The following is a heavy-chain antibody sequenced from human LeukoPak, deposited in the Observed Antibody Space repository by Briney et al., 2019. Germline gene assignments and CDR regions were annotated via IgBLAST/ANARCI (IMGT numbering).Heavy chain of an antibody. CDR2: INPSGGST. J-gene: IGHJ3*02. CDR3: ASLPRWIGSGPGAFDI. V-gene: IGHV1-46*01. CDR1: GYTFTSYY. Sequence: ASAKVSCKASGYTFTSYYMHWARQAPGQGLEWMGIINPSGGSTSYAQKFQGRVTMTRDTSTSTVYMELSSLRSEDTAVYYCASLPRWIGSGPGAFDIWGQGTMVTVSS. D-gene: IGHD5-12*01.